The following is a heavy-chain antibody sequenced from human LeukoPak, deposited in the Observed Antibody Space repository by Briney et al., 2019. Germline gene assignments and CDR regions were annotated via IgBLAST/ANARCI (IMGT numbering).Heavy chain of an antibody. CDR3: AKGLGYCSSTSCLDRTFDY. J-gene: IGHJ4*02. V-gene: IGHV3-30*02. CDR2: IRYDGSNK. CDR1: GFTFSSYG. Sequence: GGSLRLSCAASGFTFSSYGMHWVRQAPGKGLEWVAFIRYDGSNKYYADSVKGRFTISRDNSKNTLYLQMNSLRAEDTAVYYCAKGLGYCSSTSCLDRTFDYWGQGTLVTVSS. D-gene: IGHD2-2*01.